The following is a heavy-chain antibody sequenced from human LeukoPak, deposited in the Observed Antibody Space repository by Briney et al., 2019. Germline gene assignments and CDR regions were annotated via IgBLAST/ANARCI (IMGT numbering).Heavy chain of an antibody. D-gene: IGHD5-12*01. CDR3: ARKDYGGYAYYYYGLAV. CDR2: ISSSGSTK. J-gene: IGHJ6*04. Sequence: QAGGSLRLSCAASGFTFSSYEMNWVRQAPGKGLEWVSYISSSGSTKYYADSVKGRFTIPRDNAKNSLYLQMNSLRAEDTAVYYCARKDYGGYAYYYYGLAVWGKGTTVTVSS. CDR1: GFTFSSYE. V-gene: IGHV3-48*03.